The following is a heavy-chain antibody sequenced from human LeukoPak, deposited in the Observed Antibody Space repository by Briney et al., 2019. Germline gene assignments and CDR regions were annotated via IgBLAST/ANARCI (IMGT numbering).Heavy chain of an antibody. V-gene: IGHV1-58*02. J-gene: IGHJ4*02. Sequence: ASVKVSCKASGFTFTSSAMQWVRQARGQRLEWIGWIVVGSGNTNYAQKFQERVTITRDMSTSTAYMELSSLRSEGTAVYYCARQVELLDYFDYWGQGTLVTVSS. CDR2: IVVGSGNT. CDR3: ARQVELLDYFDY. D-gene: IGHD1-26*01. CDR1: GFTFTSSA.